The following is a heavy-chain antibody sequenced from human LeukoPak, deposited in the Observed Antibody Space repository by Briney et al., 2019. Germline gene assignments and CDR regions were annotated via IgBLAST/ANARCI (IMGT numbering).Heavy chain of an antibody. CDR3: SRGAGADY. CDR1: GFTFGDYV. D-gene: IGHD3-10*01. Sequence: GGSLRLSCSASGFTFGDYVMSWFRQAPGKGLEWVGFIRSKAYGGTTEYAASVKGRFTISRDDSKSIAYLQLSSLKTEDTALYYCSRGAGADYWGQGTLVTVSS. V-gene: IGHV3-49*03. CDR2: IRSKAYGGTT. J-gene: IGHJ4*02.